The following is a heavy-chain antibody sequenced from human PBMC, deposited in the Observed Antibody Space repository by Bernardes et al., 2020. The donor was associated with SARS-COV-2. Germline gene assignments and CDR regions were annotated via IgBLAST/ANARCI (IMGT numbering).Heavy chain of an antibody. V-gene: IGHV1-18*01. D-gene: IGHD2-15*01. CDR1: GYIFTTLG. J-gene: IGHJ4*02. CDR3: AKGCNGGSCHLNS. Sequence: ASVKVSCKASGYIFTTLGINWVRQAPGQGLEWMGWISAYSGNTNYAQKFQGRVTMTTDPSTTTAYMEVRNLGSDDTAVYYCAKGCNGGSCHLNSWGQGTLVTVSS. CDR2: ISAYSGNT.